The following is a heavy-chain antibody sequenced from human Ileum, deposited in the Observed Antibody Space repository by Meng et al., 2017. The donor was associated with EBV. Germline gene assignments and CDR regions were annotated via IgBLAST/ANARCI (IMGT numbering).Heavy chain of an antibody. D-gene: IGHD3-22*01. CDR1: GYSISSTNW. CDR2: IYYSGST. CDR3: ARNVPGTSAYYD. V-gene: IGHV4-28*01. J-gene: IGHJ4*02. Sequence: QVQLPESRTALVKPSDPLSLPCAVSGYSISSTNWWGWIRQPPGKGLEWIGYIYYSGSTSYNPSLKSRVTMSVDTSKNQFSLNLNSVTAVDTAVYYCARNVPGTSAYYDWGQGTLVTVSS.